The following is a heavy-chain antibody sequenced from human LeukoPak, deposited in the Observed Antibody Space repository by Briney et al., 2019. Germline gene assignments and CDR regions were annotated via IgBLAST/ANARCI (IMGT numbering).Heavy chain of an antibody. D-gene: IGHD4-17*01. J-gene: IGHJ4*02. Sequence: GGSLRLSCAASGFTASSNYMSWVRQAPGKGLEWVSVIYSGGSTYYADSVKGRFTISRDNSKNTLYLQMNSLRAEDTAVYYCARDWRIDYGDSFYYFDYWGQGTLVTVSS. CDR3: ARDWRIDYGDSFYYFDY. CDR1: GFTASSNY. V-gene: IGHV3-53*01. CDR2: IYSGGST.